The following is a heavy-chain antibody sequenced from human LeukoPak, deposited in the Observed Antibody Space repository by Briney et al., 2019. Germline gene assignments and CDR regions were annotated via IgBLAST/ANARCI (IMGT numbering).Heavy chain of an antibody. CDR1: GFTVSSNY. J-gene: IGHJ4*02. CDR2: IYSGGST. Sequence: GGSLRLSCAASGFTVSSNYMSWVRQAPGKGLEWVSVIYSGGSTYYADSVKGRFTISRDNSKNTLYLQMNSLRAEDTAVYYCARVHFNYYGSGSYDYWGQGTLVTVSS. V-gene: IGHV3-53*01. CDR3: ARVHFNYYGSGSYDY. D-gene: IGHD3-10*01.